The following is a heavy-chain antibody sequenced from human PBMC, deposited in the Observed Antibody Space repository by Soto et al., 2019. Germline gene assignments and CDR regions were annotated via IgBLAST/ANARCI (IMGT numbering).Heavy chain of an antibody. V-gene: IGHV3-23*01. Sequence: GGSLRLSCAASGFTVSSDYMSWVRQAPGKGLEWVSAISGSGGSTYYADSVKGRFTISRDNSKNTLYLQMNSLRAEDTAVYYCAKVKATASDYGGNDYFDYWGQGTLVTVSS. D-gene: IGHD4-17*01. CDR1: GFTVSSDY. CDR3: AKVKATASDYGGNDYFDY. CDR2: ISGSGGST. J-gene: IGHJ4*02.